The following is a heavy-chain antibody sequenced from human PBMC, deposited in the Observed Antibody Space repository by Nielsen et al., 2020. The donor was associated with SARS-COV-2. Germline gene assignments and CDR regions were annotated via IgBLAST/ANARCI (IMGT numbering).Heavy chain of an antibody. D-gene: IGHD6-13*01. CDR1: GFNFEDYA. CDR3: AKRHSSSLYMMGV. Sequence: GESLKISCAASGFNFEDYAMHWVRQGPGKGVEWVSLISGDGSYIYYADSVKGRFTTSRDNSKNSLYLQMNSLRTDDSALYYCAKRHSSSLYMMGVWGQGTTVAVSS. J-gene: IGHJ6*02. V-gene: IGHV3-43*02. CDR2: ISGDGSYI.